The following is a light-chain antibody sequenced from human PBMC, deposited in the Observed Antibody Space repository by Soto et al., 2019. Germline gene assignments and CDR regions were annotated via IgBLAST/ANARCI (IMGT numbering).Light chain of an antibody. V-gene: IGLV1-40*01. CDR3: QSYDSSRSGSV. CDR2: GNN. Sequence: QLVLTQPPSVSGAPGQRVTISCTGSSSNIGAYYDVHWYQQLPGTAPKLLIYGNNNRPSGVPDRFSGSKSGTSASLAITGLQPEDEADYYCQSYDSSRSGSVFGGGTKVTVL. CDR1: SSNIGAYYD. J-gene: IGLJ2*01.